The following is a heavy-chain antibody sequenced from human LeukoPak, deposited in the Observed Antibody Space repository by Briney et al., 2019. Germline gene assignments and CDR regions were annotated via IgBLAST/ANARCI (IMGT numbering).Heavy chain of an antibody. CDR3: ARGFRERYYFDY. D-gene: IGHD1-1*01. CDR2: IYHSGST. Sequence: SETLSLTCAVPGGSISSGGYSWSWIRQPPGKGLEWIGYIYHSGSTYYNPSLKSRVTISVDRSKNQFSLKLSSVTAADTAVYYCARGFRERYYFDYWGQGTLVTVSS. CDR1: GGSISSGGYS. V-gene: IGHV4-30-2*01. J-gene: IGHJ4*02.